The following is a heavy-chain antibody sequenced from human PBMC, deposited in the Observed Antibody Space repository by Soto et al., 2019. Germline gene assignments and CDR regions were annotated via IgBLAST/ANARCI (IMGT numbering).Heavy chain of an antibody. D-gene: IGHD6-6*01. V-gene: IGHV4-59*01. CDR3: ARDHGYSSSSWFDP. J-gene: IGHJ5*02. CDR2: IYYSGST. Sequence: SETMSLTCTVSGGSISSYYWSWIRQPPGKGLEWIGYIYYSGSTNYNPSLKSRVTISVDTSKNQFSLKLSSVTAADTAVYYCARDHGYSSSSWFDPWGQGTLVTVSS. CDR1: GGSISSYY.